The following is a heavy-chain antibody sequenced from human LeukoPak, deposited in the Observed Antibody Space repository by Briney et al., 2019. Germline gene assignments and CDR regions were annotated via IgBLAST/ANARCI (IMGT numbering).Heavy chain of an antibody. CDR1: LGSISDSDYS. V-gene: IGHV4-39*01. J-gene: IGHJ4*02. Sequence: SETVSLTCNVSLGSISDSDYSGDCIRQPPGKGLEWMGCIYYSGSTYLNPSLKSRIIISVATSTSPFSLKLSSVTAADTAVYYCARRYYFVSGSYYPFDFWGQGTLVTVSS. D-gene: IGHD3-10*01. CDR2: IYYSGST. CDR3: ARRYYFVSGSYYPFDF.